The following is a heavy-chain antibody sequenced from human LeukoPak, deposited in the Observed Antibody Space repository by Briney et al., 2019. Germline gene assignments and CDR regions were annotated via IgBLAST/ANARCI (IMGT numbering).Heavy chain of an antibody. D-gene: IGHD5-18*01. CDR2: IYYSGTT. Sequence: SETLSLTCTVSGGSISNYYWNWIRQPPGKGLEWIGYIYYSGTTNYNPSLKSRVTMSVDTSKNQFSLKLSSVTAADTAVYYSASGPRPPVDTAMVPIFSFNYYYMDVWGKGTTVTISS. J-gene: IGHJ6*03. CDR1: GGSISNYY. V-gene: IGHV4-59*12. CDR3: ASGPRPPVDTAMVPIFSFNYYYMDV.